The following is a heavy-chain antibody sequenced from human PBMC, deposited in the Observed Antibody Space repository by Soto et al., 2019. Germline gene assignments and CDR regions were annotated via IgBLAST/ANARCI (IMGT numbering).Heavy chain of an antibody. CDR1: GFTFSSYA. CDR2: ISGSGGST. CDR3: AKDREAARLQPFDY. Sequence: GGSLRLSCAASGFTFSSYAMSWVRQAPGKGLEWVSAISGSGGSTYYADSVKGRFTISRDNSENTLYLQMNSLRAEDTAVYYCAKDREAARLQPFDYWGQGTLVTVSS. J-gene: IGHJ4*02. V-gene: IGHV3-23*01. D-gene: IGHD6-6*01.